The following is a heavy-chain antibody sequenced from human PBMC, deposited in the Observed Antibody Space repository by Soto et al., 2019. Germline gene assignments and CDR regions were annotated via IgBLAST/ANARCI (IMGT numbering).Heavy chain of an antibody. CDR2: MNPNSGNT. D-gene: IGHD5-12*01. CDR1: GYTFTSYD. J-gene: IGHJ3*02. Sequence: QVQLVQSGAEVKKPGASVKVSCKASGYTFTSYDINWVRQATGQGLEWMGWMNPNSGNTGYAQKFQGRVTMTRNTSISTAYMELSSLRSEDTAVYYCARAEGDIVANSDAFDIWGQGTMVTVFS. CDR3: ARAEGDIVANSDAFDI. V-gene: IGHV1-8*01.